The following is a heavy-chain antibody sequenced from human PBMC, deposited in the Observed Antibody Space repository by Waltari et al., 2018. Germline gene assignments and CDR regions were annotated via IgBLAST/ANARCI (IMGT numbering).Heavy chain of an antibody. Sequence: QVQLQQWGAGLLKPSETLSPTCAVYGGSFSGYYWSWIRQPPGKGLEWIGEINHSGSTNYNPSRKSRVTISVDTSKNQFSLKLSSVTAADTAVYYCARLGRNFNYYYYYYMDVWGKGTTVTVSS. CDR3: ARLGRNFNYYYYYYMDV. J-gene: IGHJ6*03. V-gene: IGHV4-34*01. CDR1: GGSFSGYY. CDR2: INHSGST.